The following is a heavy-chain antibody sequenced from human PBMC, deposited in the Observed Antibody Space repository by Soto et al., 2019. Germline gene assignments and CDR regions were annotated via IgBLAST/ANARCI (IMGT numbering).Heavy chain of an antibody. Sequence: GGSLRLSCAASGFTFSSYAMSWVRQAPGKGLEWVSAISGSGGSTYYADSVKGRFTISRDNSKNTLYLQMNSLRAEDTAVYYCAKNVPGVLEQWQDNLYYYYMDVWGKGTTVTVSS. CDR1: GFTFSSYA. D-gene: IGHD6-19*01. J-gene: IGHJ6*03. CDR3: AKNVPGVLEQWQDNLYYYYMDV. CDR2: ISGSGGST. V-gene: IGHV3-23*01.